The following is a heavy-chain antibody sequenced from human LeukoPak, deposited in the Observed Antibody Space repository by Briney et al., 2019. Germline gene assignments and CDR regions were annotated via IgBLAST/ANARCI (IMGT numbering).Heavy chain of an antibody. Sequence: GESLKISCKSFGYTFTSNYMHWVRQAPGQGPEWMGVISPSGASTTYAQTFQGRVTLTRDMSTSTDYLELSSLRSEDTAVYYCARDNSVRDEAWWFSPWGQGTLVTVSS. V-gene: IGHV1-46*01. CDR3: ARDNSVRDEAWWFSP. CDR2: ISPSGAST. J-gene: IGHJ5*02. D-gene: IGHD5-24*01. CDR1: GYTFTSNY.